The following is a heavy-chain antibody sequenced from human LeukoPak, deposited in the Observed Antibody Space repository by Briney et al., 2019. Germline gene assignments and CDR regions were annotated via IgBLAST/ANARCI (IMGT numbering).Heavy chain of an antibody. Sequence: APVKVSCKASGYTFTTYAMNWVRQAPGQGLEWVGWINTNTGDPTYAQGFTGRFVFSLDTSVSTAYLQISSLKAEDTAVYYCAKEHYGSGSYYLDYWGQGTLVTVSS. CDR2: INTNTGDP. V-gene: IGHV7-4-1*02. J-gene: IGHJ4*02. D-gene: IGHD3-10*01. CDR1: GYTFTTYA. CDR3: AKEHYGSGSYYLDY.